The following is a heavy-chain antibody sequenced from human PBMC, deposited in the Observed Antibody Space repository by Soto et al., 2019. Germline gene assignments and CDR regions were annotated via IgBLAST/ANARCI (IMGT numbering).Heavy chain of an antibody. CDR3: ARSPVTIFGPPCWFDP. V-gene: IGHV4-31*03. Sequence: SETLSLTCTVSGGSVSGGGYYWSWIRQHPGKGLEWIGYIYYSGSTYYNPSLKSRVTISVDTSKNQFSLKLSSVTAADTAVYYXARSPVTIFGPPCWFDPWGQGTLVTVSS. CDR1: GGSVSGGGYY. J-gene: IGHJ5*02. CDR2: IYYSGST. D-gene: IGHD3-3*01.